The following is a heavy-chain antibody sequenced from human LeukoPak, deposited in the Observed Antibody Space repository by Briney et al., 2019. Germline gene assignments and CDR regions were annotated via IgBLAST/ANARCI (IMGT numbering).Heavy chain of an antibody. V-gene: IGHV1-24*01. J-gene: IGHJ3*02. CDR3: ATAVIPTNDAFDI. Sequence: EASVKVSCKVSGYTLTELSMHWVRQAPGKGLEWMGGFDPEDGETIYAQKFQGRVTMTGDTSTDTAYMELSSLRSEDTAVYYCATAVIPTNDAFDIWGQGTMVTVSS. D-gene: IGHD3-22*01. CDR1: GYTLTELS. CDR2: FDPEDGET.